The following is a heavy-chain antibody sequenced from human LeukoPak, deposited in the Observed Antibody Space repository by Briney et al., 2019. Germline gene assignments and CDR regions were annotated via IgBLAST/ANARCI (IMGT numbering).Heavy chain of an antibody. V-gene: IGHV1-18*01. Sequence: ASVKVSCKASGYTFTSHGISWVRQAPGQGLEWMGWISAYNGNTNYAQKLQGRVTMTTDTSTSTAYMELRSLRSGDTAVYYCARDGLRIAVAGTLDYWGQGTLVTVSS. J-gene: IGHJ4*02. CDR1: GYTFTSHG. CDR2: ISAYNGNT. D-gene: IGHD6-19*01. CDR3: ARDGLRIAVAGTLDY.